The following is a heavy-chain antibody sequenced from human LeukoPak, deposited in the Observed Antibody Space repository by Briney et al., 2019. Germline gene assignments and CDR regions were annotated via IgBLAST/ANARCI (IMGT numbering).Heavy chain of an antibody. Sequence: GASVKVSCRTSGYTFSSYGLNWVRQAPGQGLEWMGWISTYNGDTHYGQKVQGRVTMTTDTSTNTAYMELRSLTSDDTAVYYCVRGILSDDTLTGPWGQGTLVTVSS. CDR1: GYTFSSYG. D-gene: IGHD3-9*01. J-gene: IGHJ5*02. CDR3: VRGILSDDTLTGP. CDR2: ISTYNGDT. V-gene: IGHV1-18*01.